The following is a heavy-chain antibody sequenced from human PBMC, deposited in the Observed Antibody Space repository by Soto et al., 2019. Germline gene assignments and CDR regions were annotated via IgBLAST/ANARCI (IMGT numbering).Heavy chain of an antibody. CDR3: AKDRIAARHYYGMDV. CDR1: GFTFSSYG. V-gene: IGHV3-30*18. J-gene: IGHJ6*02. Sequence: QVPLVESGGGVVQPGRSLRLSCAASGFTFSSYGMHWVRQAPGKGLEWVAVISYDGSNKYYADSVKGRFTISRDNSKNTLYLQMNSLRAEDTAVYYCAKDRIAARHYYGMDVWGQGTTVTVSS. CDR2: ISYDGSNK. D-gene: IGHD6-6*01.